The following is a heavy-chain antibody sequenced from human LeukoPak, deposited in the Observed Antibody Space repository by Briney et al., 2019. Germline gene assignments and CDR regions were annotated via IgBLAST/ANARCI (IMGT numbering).Heavy chain of an antibody. CDR1: GFTFRSYA. D-gene: IGHD3-22*01. Sequence: PGGSLRLSCAASGFTFRSYAMSWVRQAPGKGLEWVLAISGSGTSTYYADSVKGRFTISRDNSKNTLYLQMNSLRAEDTAVYYCARDLLDYYDSSGYYSAPGIWGQGTLVTVSS. CDR2: ISGSGTST. J-gene: IGHJ4*02. CDR3: ARDLLDYYDSSGYYSAPGI. V-gene: IGHV3-23*01.